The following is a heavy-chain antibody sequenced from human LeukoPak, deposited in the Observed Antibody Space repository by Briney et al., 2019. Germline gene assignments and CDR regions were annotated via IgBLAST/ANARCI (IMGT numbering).Heavy chain of an antibody. CDR1: GGSISSSSYY. CDR3: AREVSYCGGDCYYDPFDI. D-gene: IGHD2-21*01. Sequence: SETLSLTCTVSGGSISSSSYYWGWIRQPPGKGLEWIGSIYYSGSTYYNPSLKSRVTISVDTSKNQFSLKLSSVTAADTAVYYCAREVSYCGGDCYYDPFDIWGQGTMVTVSS. CDR2: IYYSGST. V-gene: IGHV4-39*07. J-gene: IGHJ3*02.